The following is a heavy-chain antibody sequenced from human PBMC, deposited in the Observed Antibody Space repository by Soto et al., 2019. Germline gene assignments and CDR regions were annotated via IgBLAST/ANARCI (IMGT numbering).Heavy chain of an antibody. J-gene: IGHJ4*02. CDR3: ARECSGRSFFAY. CDR1: GGSISSSNW. CDR2: THHSGTT. V-gene: IGHV4-4*02. Sequence: QVQLQESGPGLVKPSGTLSLTCAVSGGSISSSNWWSWVRQPPGMRLEWIGETHHSGTTHFNQSPKSRVTMLVDKSKNRFSLKLSSVTAADTALYYCARECSGRSFFAYWGQGTLVAVSS. D-gene: IGHD3-10*02.